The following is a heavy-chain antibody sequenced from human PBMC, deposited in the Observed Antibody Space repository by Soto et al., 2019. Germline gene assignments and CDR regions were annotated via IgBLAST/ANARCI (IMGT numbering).Heavy chain of an antibody. V-gene: IGHV3-30*18. J-gene: IGHJ5*02. CDR1: GFTFSSYG. CDR3: AKDPNPPYSTFDWLLYYWFDP. CDR2: ISYDGSNK. D-gene: IGHD3-9*01. Sequence: PGGSLRLSCAASGFTFSSYGRHWVRQAPGKRLEWVAVISYDGSNKYYADSVKGRFTISRDNSKNTLYLQMNSLRAEDTAVCYCAKDPNPPYSTFDWLLYYWFDPWGQGTLVTVSS.